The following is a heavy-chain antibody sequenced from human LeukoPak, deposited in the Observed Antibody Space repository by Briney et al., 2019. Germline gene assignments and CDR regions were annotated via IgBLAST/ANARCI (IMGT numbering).Heavy chain of an antibody. CDR3: AVAGSSGYYLYYFDY. J-gene: IGHJ4*02. CDR2: IYYSGST. V-gene: IGHV4-39*07. D-gene: IGHD3-22*01. Sequence: SETLSLTCTVSGGSISSSSYYWGWIRQPPGKGLEWIGSIYYSGSTYYNPSLNSRVTISVDMSKNQFSLKLSSVTAADTAVYYCAVAGSSGYYLYYFDYWGKGTLVTVSS. CDR1: GGSISSSSYY.